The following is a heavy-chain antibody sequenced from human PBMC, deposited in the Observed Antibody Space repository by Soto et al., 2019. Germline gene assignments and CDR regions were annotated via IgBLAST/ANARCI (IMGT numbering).Heavy chain of an antibody. D-gene: IGHD3-3*01. J-gene: IGHJ5*02. V-gene: IGHV1-8*01. Sequence: ASVKVSCNASGYTFTSYDINLVRQATGQGLEWMGWMNPNSGNTGYAQKFQGRVTMTRNTSISTAYMELSSLRSEDTAVYYCARSGQVGNWFDPWGQGTLVTVSS. CDR2: MNPNSGNT. CDR3: ARSGQVGNWFDP. CDR1: GYTFTSYD.